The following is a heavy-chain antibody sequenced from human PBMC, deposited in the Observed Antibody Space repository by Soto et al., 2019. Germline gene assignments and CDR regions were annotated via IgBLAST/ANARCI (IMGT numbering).Heavy chain of an antibody. CDR2: IYYSGST. V-gene: IGHV4-30-4*01. CDR3: ARADGFRGDYGSKWY. Sequence: SETLSLTCTVSGGSISSGDYYWSWIRQPPGKGLEWIGYIYYSGSTYYNPSLKSRVTISVDTSKNQFSLKLSSVTAADTAVYYCARADGFRGDYGSKWYWGQGTMVT. J-gene: IGHJ4*02. D-gene: IGHD4-17*01. CDR1: GGSISSGDYY.